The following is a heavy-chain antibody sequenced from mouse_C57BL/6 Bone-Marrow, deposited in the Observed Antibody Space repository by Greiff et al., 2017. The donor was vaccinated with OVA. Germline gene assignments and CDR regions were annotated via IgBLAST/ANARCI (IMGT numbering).Heavy chain of an antibody. D-gene: IGHD1-1*01. CDR3: VRGGIYYYGSSRYYAMDY. J-gene: IGHJ4*01. CDR1: GFTFNTYA. Sequence: DVMLVESGGGLVQPKGSLKLSCAASGFTFNTYAMHWVRQAPGKGLEWVARIRSKSSNYATYYADSVKDRFPISRDDSQSMLYLQMNNLKTEDTAMYYCVRGGIYYYGSSRYYAMDYWGQGTSVTVSS. V-gene: IGHV10-3*01. CDR2: IRSKSSNYAT.